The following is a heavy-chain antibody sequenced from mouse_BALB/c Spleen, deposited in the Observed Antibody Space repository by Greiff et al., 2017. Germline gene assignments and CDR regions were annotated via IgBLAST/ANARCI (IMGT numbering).Heavy chain of an antibody. Sequence: EVKLMESGAELVKPGASVKLSCTASGFNIKDTYMHWVKQRPEQGLEWIGRIDPANGNTKYDPKFQGKATITADTSSNTAYLQLSSLTSEDTAVYYCARGGYDGYYGVFDVWGAGTTVTVSS. V-gene: IGHV14-3*02. D-gene: IGHD2-3*01. CDR3: ARGGYDGYYGVFDV. J-gene: IGHJ1*01. CDR2: IDPANGNT. CDR1: GFNIKDTY.